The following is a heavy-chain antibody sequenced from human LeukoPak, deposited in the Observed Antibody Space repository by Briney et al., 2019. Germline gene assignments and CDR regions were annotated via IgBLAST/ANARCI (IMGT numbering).Heavy chain of an antibody. D-gene: IGHD6-13*01. CDR1: GYSFTSYW. Sequence: GESLRISCKGSGYSFTSYWISWVRQMPGKGLEWMGRIDSSDSYTTYSQSFQGHVTISADKSISTAYLQWSSLKASDTAMYYCARRWQQLANDAFDIWGQGTMVTVSS. V-gene: IGHV5-10-1*01. J-gene: IGHJ3*02. CDR3: ARRWQQLANDAFDI. CDR2: IDSSDSYT.